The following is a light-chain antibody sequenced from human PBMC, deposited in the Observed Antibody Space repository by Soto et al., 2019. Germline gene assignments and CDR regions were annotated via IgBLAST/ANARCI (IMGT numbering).Light chain of an antibody. V-gene: IGKV2-28*01. Sequence: DIVMTQSPLSLPVTPGEPASISCRSSQSLLHSNGYNYLDWYLQKPGQSPQLLIYLGSNRASGVPDRFSGSGSGTDFTLKISRVEAEDVGVYYCMQALQTLLTFGQGTRREIK. CDR2: LGS. CDR1: QSLLHSNGYNY. J-gene: IGKJ5*01. CDR3: MQALQTLLT.